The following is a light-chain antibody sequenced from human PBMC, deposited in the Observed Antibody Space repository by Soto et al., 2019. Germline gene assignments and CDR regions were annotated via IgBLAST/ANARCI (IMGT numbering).Light chain of an antibody. CDR1: SSDVGGYNY. J-gene: IGLJ2*01. CDR2: DVS. V-gene: IGLV2-14*01. Sequence: QSALTQPASVSGSHGQSITISCTGSSSDVGGYNYVSWYQQHPGKAPKLMIYDVSNRPSGVSNRFSGSKSGNTASLTISGLQAEDEADYYCSSYISSSTVLFGGGTQLTVL. CDR3: SSYISSSTVL.